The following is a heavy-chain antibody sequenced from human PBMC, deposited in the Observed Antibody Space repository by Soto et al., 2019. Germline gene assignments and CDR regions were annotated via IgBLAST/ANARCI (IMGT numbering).Heavy chain of an antibody. CDR2: IYGGGST. D-gene: IGHD3-22*01. V-gene: IGHV4-4*07. Sequence: SETLSLTCSVSGGFVRTYYWSWLRHPAGKGLEWIGRIYGGGSTKFNPSLKSRVTMSVDTSKNVFSLKLTSVTAADTATYYCARRRGHYYDSVADDTQRLDRWGKGTL. J-gene: IGHJ5*02. CDR3: ARRRGHYYDSVADDTQRLDR. CDR1: GGFVRTYY.